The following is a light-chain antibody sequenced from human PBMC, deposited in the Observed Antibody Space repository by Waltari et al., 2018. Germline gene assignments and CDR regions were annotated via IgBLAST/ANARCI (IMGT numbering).Light chain of an antibody. Sequence: DIQMPKSPSSLPASIEDRATITCKASQDISNHLNWYQQKPGKAPKLLIYDASNLEIGVPSRISGSGSGTDFTFTINSLQPEDVGTYYCQQYDDLPTWTFGQGTKVEIK. CDR3: QQYDDLPTWT. CDR2: DAS. J-gene: IGKJ1*01. CDR1: QDISNH. V-gene: IGKV1-33*01.